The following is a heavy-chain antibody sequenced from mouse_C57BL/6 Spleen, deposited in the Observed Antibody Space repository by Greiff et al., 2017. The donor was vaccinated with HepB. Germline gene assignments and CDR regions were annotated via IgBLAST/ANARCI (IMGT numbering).Heavy chain of an antibody. D-gene: IGHD2-1*01. J-gene: IGHJ4*01. CDR1: GFTFTDYY. CDR3: ARALQRGAMDY. V-gene: IGHV7-3*01. CDR2: IRNKANGYTT. Sequence: EVQVVESGGGLVQPGGSLSLSCAASGFTFTDYYMSWVRQPPGKALEWLGFIRNKANGYTTEYSASVKGRFTISRDNSQSILYLQMNALRAEDSATYYCARALQRGAMDYWGQGTSVTVSS.